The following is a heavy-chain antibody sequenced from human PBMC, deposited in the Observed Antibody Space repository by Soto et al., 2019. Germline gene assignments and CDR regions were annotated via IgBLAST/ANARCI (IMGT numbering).Heavy chain of an antibody. CDR2: IIPIFGTA. CDR3: ARRVVKYYYGSGSANWFDP. J-gene: IGHJ5*02. CDR1: GDTYSSYA. V-gene: IGHV1-69*13. Sequence: PVKVSCKASGDTYSSYASSWVRQAPGQGLEWMGGIIPIFGTANYAQKFQGRVTITADESTSTAYMELSSLRSEDTAVYYCARRVVKYYYGSGSANWFDPWGQGTLVTVSS. D-gene: IGHD3-10*01.